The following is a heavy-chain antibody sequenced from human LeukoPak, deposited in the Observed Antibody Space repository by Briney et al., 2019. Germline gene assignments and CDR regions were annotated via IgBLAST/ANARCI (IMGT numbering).Heavy chain of an antibody. CDR1: GFTFSSYA. V-gene: IGHV3-23*01. Sequence: GGSLRLSCVASGFTFSSYAMSWVRQAPGQGLEWVSAISSSGGSTYYVDSVKGRFTISRDNSKNTLYLQMTSLRAEDTAVYYCAKDPGYSYGYYFDSWGQGTLVTVSS. CDR3: AKDPGYSYGYYFDS. CDR2: ISSSGGST. D-gene: IGHD5-18*01. J-gene: IGHJ4*02.